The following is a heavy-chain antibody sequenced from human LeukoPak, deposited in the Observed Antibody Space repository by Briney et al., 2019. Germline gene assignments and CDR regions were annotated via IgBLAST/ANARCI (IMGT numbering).Heavy chain of an antibody. CDR1: GFTFSDYY. V-gene: IGHV3-11*01. D-gene: IGHD3-10*01. J-gene: IGHJ6*02. CDR2: ISSSGSTI. CDR3: ARGNMVRGVTHYYYYGMDV. Sequence: PGGSLRLSCAASGFTFSDYYMSWIRQAPGKGLEWVSYISSSGSTIYYADSVMGRFTISRDNAKNSLYLQMNSLRAEDTAVYYCARGNMVRGVTHYYYYGMDVWGQGTTVTVSS.